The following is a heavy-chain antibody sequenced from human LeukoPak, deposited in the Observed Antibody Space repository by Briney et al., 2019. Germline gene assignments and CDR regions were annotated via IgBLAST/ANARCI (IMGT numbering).Heavy chain of an antibody. V-gene: IGHV1-2*02. CDR3: ARDNLVVVPAATLNYYYYGMDV. J-gene: IGHJ6*02. Sequence: ASVKVSCKASGYTFTRYYMHWVRQAPGQGLEWMGWINPNSGGTNYAQKFQGRVTMTRDTSISTAYMGLSRLRSEDTAVYYWARDNLVVVPAATLNYYYYGMDVWGQGTTVTVSS. D-gene: IGHD2-2*01. CDR1: GYTFTRYY. CDR2: INPNSGGT.